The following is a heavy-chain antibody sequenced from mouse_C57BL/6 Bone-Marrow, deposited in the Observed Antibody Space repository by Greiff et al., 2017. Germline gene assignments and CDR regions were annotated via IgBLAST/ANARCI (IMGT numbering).Heavy chain of an antibody. CDR1: GYTFTSYW. D-gene: IGHD4-1*01. J-gene: IGHJ1*03. CDR2: IHPNSGST. CDR3: AHLGRYCDV. Sequence: QVQLQQPGPELVKPGASVKLSCKASGYTFTSYWMHWVKQRPGQGLEWIGMIHPNSGSTNYNEKFKRKATLTVDKSSSTAYMQLSSLTSEDSAVYYGAHLGRYCDVWGTGTTVTVSS. V-gene: IGHV1-64*01.